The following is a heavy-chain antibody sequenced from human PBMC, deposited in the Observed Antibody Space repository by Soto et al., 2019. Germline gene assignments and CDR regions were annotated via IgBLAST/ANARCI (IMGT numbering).Heavy chain of an antibody. V-gene: IGHV3-73*02. D-gene: IGHD1-26*01. CDR1: GFSFSDSA. CDR2: IRDKANHYAT. J-gene: IGHJ4*02. Sequence: EVQLVESGGGWVQPGGSLKLSCSGSGFSFSDSAIHWVRQASGQGLEWVGRIRDKANHYATAYDVSGRGRFTISRDDSENTAYLQMNRLKTEDTAVYYCTRPPSGSYGDHSDYWGQGTLVTVSS. CDR3: TRPPSGSYGDHSDY.